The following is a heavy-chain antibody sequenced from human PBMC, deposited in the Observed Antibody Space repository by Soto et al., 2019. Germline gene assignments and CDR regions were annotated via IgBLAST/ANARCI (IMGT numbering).Heavy chain of an antibody. CDR3: ARDSPWLYFDY. D-gene: IGHD3-10*01. Sequence: PSETLSLTCTVSGVSISSYYWSWIRQPPGKGLEWIGYIYYSGNTNYNPSLKSRVTISVDTSKNQFSLKLSSVTAADTAVYYCARDSPWLYFDYWGQGTLVTVSS. CDR2: IYYSGNT. V-gene: IGHV4-59*01. CDR1: GVSISSYY. J-gene: IGHJ4*02.